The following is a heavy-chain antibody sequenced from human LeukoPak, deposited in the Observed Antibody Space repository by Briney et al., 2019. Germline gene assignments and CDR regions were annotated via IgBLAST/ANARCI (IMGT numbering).Heavy chain of an antibody. V-gene: IGHV3-15*01. CDR3: TTWVSGTFNI. D-gene: IGHD6-19*01. CDR1: GFTFSNAW. J-gene: IGHJ3*02. CDR2: IKSKTIDGTM. Sequence: GGSLTLSCAASGFTFSNAWMSWVRQAPGKGLEWVGRIKSKTIDGTMDYAAPVKGRFTISRDDSKNKLYLQMNSLTTEDTAVYYCTTWVSGTFNIWGQGTMVTVSS.